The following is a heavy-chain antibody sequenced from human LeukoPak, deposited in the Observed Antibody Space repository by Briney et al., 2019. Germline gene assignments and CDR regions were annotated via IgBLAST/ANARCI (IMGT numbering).Heavy chain of an antibody. CDR3: ARDAYDDSSES. CDR1: GFTFSSYW. D-gene: IGHD3-3*01. V-gene: IGHV3-7*01. Sequence: GGSLRLSCAASGFTFSSYWMTWVRQAPGKGLEWVANLNPDGSRKFYVDSVKGRFPISRDNAKNSLYLQMHSLRAEDTALYYCARDAYDDSSESWGQGTLVTVSS. J-gene: IGHJ5*02. CDR2: LNPDGSRK.